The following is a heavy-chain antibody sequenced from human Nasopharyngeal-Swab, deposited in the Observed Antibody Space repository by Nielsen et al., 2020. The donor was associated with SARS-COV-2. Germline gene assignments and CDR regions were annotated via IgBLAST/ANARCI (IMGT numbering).Heavy chain of an antibody. V-gene: IGHV3-30*04. CDR1: GFTFSSYA. Sequence: GESLKISCAASGFTFSSYAMHWVRQAPGKGLKWVAVISYDGSNKYYADSVKGRFTISRDNSKNTLYLQMNSLRAEDTAVYYCARAGSSWLGFYFDYWGQGTLVTVSS. CDR3: ARAGSSWLGFYFDY. J-gene: IGHJ4*02. D-gene: IGHD6-13*01. CDR2: ISYDGSNK.